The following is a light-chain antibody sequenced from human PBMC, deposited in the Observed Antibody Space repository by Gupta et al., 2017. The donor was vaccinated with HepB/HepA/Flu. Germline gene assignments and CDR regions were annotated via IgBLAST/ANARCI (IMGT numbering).Light chain of an antibody. CDR2: GAS. J-gene: IGKJ3*01. CDR1: QSVSSSY. CDR3: QQDGSSPGT. Sequence: EIVLTQSPGTLSLSPGERATLSCRASQSVSSSYLAWYQQRPGQAPRLLIYGASSRATGIPDRFSGSGSGTEFTLTISRLEPEDFAVYYCQQDGSSPGTFGHGTKVDIK. V-gene: IGKV3-20*01.